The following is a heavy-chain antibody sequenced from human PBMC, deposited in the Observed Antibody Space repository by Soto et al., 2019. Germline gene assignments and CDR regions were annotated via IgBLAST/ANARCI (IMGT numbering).Heavy chain of an antibody. J-gene: IGHJ6*02. CDR1: GYTFSDFD. D-gene: IGHD3-16*01. CDR2: MNAKSGDT. V-gene: IGHV1-8*01. Sequence: GASVKVSGKASGYTFSDFDINWLRQAAGQGPEWMGWMNAKSGDTFSAQRLQGKFNMTWDTSLSTAYMEVGSLTSDDAAIYYCARGNTFNYAGFDVRGQGTTVTVSS. CDR3: ARGNTFNYAGFDV.